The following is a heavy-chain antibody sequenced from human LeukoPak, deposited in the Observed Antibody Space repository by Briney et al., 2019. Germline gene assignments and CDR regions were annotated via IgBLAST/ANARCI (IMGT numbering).Heavy chain of an antibody. CDR1: GFTFSNYW. D-gene: IGHD6-13*01. V-gene: IGHV3-74*03. J-gene: IGHJ4*02. Sequence: GGSLRLSCAASGFTFSNYWMHWVRQVPGKGLVWVSRIKSDGSVPKYADSVRGRFTISRDNAKNTLCLQMNSLRAEDTAVYYCARDRRAADTDFDSWGQGTLVTVSS. CDR3: ARDRRAADTDFDS. CDR2: IKSDGSVP.